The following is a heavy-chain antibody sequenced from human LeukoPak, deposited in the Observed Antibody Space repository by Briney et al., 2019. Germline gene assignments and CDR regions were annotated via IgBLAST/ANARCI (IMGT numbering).Heavy chain of an antibody. CDR3: ASQTSTGVAGY. CDR2: IYYSGAA. J-gene: IGHJ4*02. CDR1: GGSFSSSNYY. D-gene: IGHD3-3*01. V-gene: IGHV4-39*01. Sequence: PWETLSLTCSVSGGSFSSSNYYWGWIRQPPGKGLEWIGSIYYSGAAYYNPSLKSRVTISVDTSRNQFSLKLTSVTAADTALYYCASQTSTGVAGYWGQGTLVTVSS.